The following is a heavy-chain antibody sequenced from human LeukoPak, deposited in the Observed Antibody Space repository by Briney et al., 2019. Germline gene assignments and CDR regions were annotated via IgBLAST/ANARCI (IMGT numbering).Heavy chain of an antibody. Sequence: GGSLRLSCAASGFTFSSYAMSWVRQAPGKGLEWVSAITGSGGSTYYADSVKGRFTISRDNSKNTLYLQMNSLRAEDTAVYYCAKGGLLGGYLYYFDYWGQGTLVTVSS. D-gene: IGHD1-26*01. J-gene: IGHJ4*02. CDR2: ITGSGGST. V-gene: IGHV3-23*01. CDR1: GFTFSSYA. CDR3: AKGGLLGGYLYYFDY.